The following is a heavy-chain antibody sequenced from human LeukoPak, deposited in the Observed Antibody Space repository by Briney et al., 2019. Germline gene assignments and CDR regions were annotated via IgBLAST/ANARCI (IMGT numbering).Heavy chain of an antibody. V-gene: IGHV1-69*13. D-gene: IGHD3-22*01. Sequence: VASVKVSCTASGGTFSSYAISWVRQAPGQGLEWMGGIIPIFGTANYAQRFQGRVTITADESTSTAYMELSSLRSEDTAVYYCARSPRPHYYDSSGYYSVFDYWGQGTLVTVSS. J-gene: IGHJ4*02. CDR2: IIPIFGTA. CDR3: ARSPRPHYYDSSGYYSVFDY. CDR1: GGTFSSYA.